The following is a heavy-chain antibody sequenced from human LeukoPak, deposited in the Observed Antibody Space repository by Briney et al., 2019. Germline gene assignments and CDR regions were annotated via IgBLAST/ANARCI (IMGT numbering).Heavy chain of an antibody. V-gene: IGHV1-24*01. CDR1: GYTFTGYY. J-gene: IGHJ5*02. Sequence: ASVKVSCKASGYTFTGYYMHWVRQAPGKGLEWMGGFDPEDGETIYAQKFQGRVTMTEDTSTDTAYMELSSLRSEDTAVYYCATGRGAYGSGSYYTWGQGTLATVSS. CDR3: ATGRGAYGSGSYYT. CDR2: FDPEDGET. D-gene: IGHD3-10*01.